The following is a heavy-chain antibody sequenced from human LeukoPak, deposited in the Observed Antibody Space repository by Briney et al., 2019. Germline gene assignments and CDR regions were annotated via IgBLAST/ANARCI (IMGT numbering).Heavy chain of an antibody. J-gene: IGHJ5*02. CDR1: GDSVSSNSAA. V-gene: IGHV6-1*01. CDR3: ARESIAAAAQGERWFDP. CDR2: TYYRSKWYN. D-gene: IGHD6-13*01. Sequence: SQTLSLTCAISGDSVSSNSAAWNWIRQSPPRGLEWLGRTYYRSKWYNDYAVSVKSRITINPDTSKNQFSLQLNSVTPEDTAVYYCARESIAAAAQGERWFDPWGQGTLVTVSS.